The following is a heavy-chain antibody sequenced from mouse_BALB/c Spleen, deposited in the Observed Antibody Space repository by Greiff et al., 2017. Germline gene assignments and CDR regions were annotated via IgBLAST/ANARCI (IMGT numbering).Heavy chain of an antibody. CDR1: GDSITSGY. CDR3: ARCLITTVGAMDY. CDR2: ISYSGST. V-gene: IGHV3-8*02. Sequence: EVKLMESGPSLVKPSQTLSLTCSVTGDSITSGYWNWIRKFPGNKLEYMGYISYSGSTYYNPSLKSRISITRDTSKNQYYLQLNSVTTEDTATYYCARCLITTVGAMDYWGQGTSVTVSS. J-gene: IGHJ4*01. D-gene: IGHD1-1*01.